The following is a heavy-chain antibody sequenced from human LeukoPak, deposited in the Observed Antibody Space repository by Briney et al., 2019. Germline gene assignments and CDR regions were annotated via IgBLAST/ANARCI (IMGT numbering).Heavy chain of an antibody. J-gene: IGHJ3*02. CDR2: IYPGDSDT. CDR1: GYSFTNYW. CDR3: ARQRRSDYGVRGAFDI. D-gene: IGHD4-17*01. Sequence: GESLKISCKCSGYSFTNYWIGWGRQMPGEGVEGRGIIYPGDSDTNYSPSFQGQVTISADNSISTAYLQWSSQKASDTAVYYCARQRRSDYGVRGAFDIWGQGTMVTVSS. V-gene: IGHV5-51*01.